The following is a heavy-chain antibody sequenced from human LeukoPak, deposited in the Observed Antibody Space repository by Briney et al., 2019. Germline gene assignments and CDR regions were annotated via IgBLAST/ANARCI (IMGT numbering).Heavy chain of an antibody. J-gene: IGHJ4*02. Sequence: KAGESLKISCKGSGYSFTSYWIGWVRQMPGKGLEWMGIIYPGDSGTRYSPSFQGQVTISADKSISTAYLQWSSLKASDTAMYYCARHYDILTGYPDTIDYWGQXXXXXVSX. CDR1: GYSFTSYW. CDR3: ARHYDILTGYPDTIDY. V-gene: IGHV5-51*01. D-gene: IGHD3-9*01. CDR2: IYPGDSGT.